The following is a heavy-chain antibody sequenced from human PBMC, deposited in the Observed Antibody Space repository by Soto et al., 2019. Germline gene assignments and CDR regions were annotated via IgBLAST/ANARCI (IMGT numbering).Heavy chain of an antibody. CDR2: IYSGGST. CDR3: AREPLVVPAAKDYYYYGMDV. CDR1: GFTVSSNY. V-gene: IGHV3-53*01. D-gene: IGHD2-2*01. Sequence: GGSLRLSCAASGFTVSSNYMSWVRQAPGKGLEWVSVIYSGGSTYYADSVKGRFTISRDNSKNTLYLQMNSLRAEDTAVYYCAREPLVVPAAKDYYYYGMDVWGQGTTVTVSS. J-gene: IGHJ6*02.